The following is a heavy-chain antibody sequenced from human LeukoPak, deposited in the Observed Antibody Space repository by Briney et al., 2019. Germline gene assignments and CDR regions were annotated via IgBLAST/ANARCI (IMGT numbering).Heavy chain of an antibody. CDR1: GGSFSGYY. J-gene: IGHJ4*02. CDR3: ARAIQHPYYFDY. D-gene: IGHD5-18*01. Sequence: SETLSLTCAVYGGSFSGYYWSWIRQPPGKGLEWIGEINHSGSTNYNPSLKSRVTISVDTSKNQFSLKLSSVTAADTAVYYCARAIQHPYYFDYWGQGTLVTVSS. CDR2: INHSGST. V-gene: IGHV4-34*01.